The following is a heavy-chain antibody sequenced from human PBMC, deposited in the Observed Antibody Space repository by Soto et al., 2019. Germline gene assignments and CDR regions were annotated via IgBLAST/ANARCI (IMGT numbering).Heavy chain of an antibody. Sequence: QVQLQESGPGLVKPSETLSLTCSVSDGSVNTGNYYWSWIRQPPGKGLEWIGPIYYIGTTNYNPSLKSRVTIAVDTAKNQFSLKVTSVTAADTAVYFCAREEKQLSRYGGDFDYWGQGILVTVSS. V-gene: IGHV4-61*01. J-gene: IGHJ4*02. CDR3: AREEKQLSRYGGDFDY. D-gene: IGHD3-16*01. CDR2: IYYIGTT. CDR1: DGSVNTGNYY.